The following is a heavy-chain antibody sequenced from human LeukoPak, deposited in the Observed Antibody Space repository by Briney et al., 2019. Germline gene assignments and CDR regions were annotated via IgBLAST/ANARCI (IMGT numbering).Heavy chain of an antibody. CDR2: IYSGGST. CDR1: GFTVSSNY. V-gene: IGHV3-66*01. D-gene: IGHD2-2*01. CDR3: AREVPAANYFDY. J-gene: IGHJ4*02. Sequence: GGSLRLSCAASGFTVSSNYMSWVRQAPGKGLEWVSVIYSGGSTYYADSVKGRFTISRDNSKNTLYLQMNSLRAEDTAVYYCAREVPAANYFDYWGQGTLVTVSS.